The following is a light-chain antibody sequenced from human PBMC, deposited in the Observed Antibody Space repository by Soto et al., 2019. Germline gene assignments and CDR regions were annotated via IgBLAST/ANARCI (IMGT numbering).Light chain of an antibody. V-gene: IGLV1-44*01. CDR3: AAWDDSLEGVV. Sequence: QSVLTQPPSASGTPGQRVTISCSGSSSNIGSNPVSWYQHLPGTAPKVLIFTNNQRPPGVPDRVSGSKSGTSASLAISGLRSEDEAHYYCAAWDDSLEGVVLGGGTKLTV. CDR1: SSNIGSNP. CDR2: TNN. J-gene: IGLJ3*02.